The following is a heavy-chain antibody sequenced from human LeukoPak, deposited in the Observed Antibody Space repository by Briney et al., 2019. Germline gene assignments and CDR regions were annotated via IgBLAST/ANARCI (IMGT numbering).Heavy chain of an antibody. J-gene: IGHJ3*01. CDR3: ARDHNGYNSRNRMSAFDV. D-gene: IGHD5-24*01. Sequence: GASVKVSCKASGYTFTSYDINWVRQATGQGLEWMGWMNPNSGNTGYAQKFQGRVTITRNTSISTAYMELSSLRSEDTAVYYCARDHNGYNSRNRMSAFDVWGQGTMVIVSA. V-gene: IGHV1-8*03. CDR1: GYTFTSYD. CDR2: MNPNSGNT.